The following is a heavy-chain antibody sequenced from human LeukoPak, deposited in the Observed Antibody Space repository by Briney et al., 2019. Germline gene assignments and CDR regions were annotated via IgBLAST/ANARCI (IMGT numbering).Heavy chain of an antibody. CDR2: VNPDSGGT. CDR3: ARETGRDGYKVLDY. V-gene: IGHV1-2*02. CDR1: GYTFTTYY. Sequence: ASVKVSCKSSGYTFTTYYIHWVRQAPGQGLEWMGWVNPDSGGTNYAQNFQGRVTLTRDTSISTAYMELSSLRSDDTAVYYCARETGRDGYKVLDYWGQGTLVTVSS. J-gene: IGHJ4*02. D-gene: IGHD5-24*01.